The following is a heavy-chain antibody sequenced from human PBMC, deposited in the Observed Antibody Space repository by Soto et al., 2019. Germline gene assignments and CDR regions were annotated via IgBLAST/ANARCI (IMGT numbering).Heavy chain of an antibody. CDR3: ARVGPYGSGSYYYYYYYMDV. J-gene: IGHJ6*03. D-gene: IGHD3-10*01. CDR1: GGSISSYY. CDR2: IYYSGST. V-gene: IGHV4-59*08. Sequence: SETLSLTCTVSGGSISSYYWSWIRQPPGKELEWIGYIYYSGSTNYNPSLKSRVTISVDTSKNQFSLKLSSVTAADTAVYYCARVGPYGSGSYYYYYYYMDVWGKGTTVT.